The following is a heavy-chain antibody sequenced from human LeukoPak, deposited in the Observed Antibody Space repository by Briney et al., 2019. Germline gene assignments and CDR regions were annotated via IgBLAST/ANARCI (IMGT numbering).Heavy chain of an antibody. V-gene: IGHV3-23*01. CDR1: GFTFSSYA. J-gene: IGHJ4*02. CDR3: AKAGRSGTYRELLF. CDR2: ISGSGGST. D-gene: IGHD1-26*01. Sequence: GGSLRLSCAASGFTFSSYAMSWVRQAPGKGLEWVSAISGSGGSTYYADSVKGRFTISRDNSKNRLYLQMNSLRAEDTAVYYCAKAGRSGTYRELLFWGQGTLVTVSS.